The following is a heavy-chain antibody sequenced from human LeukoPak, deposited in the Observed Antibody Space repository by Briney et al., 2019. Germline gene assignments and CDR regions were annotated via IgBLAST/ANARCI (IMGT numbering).Heavy chain of an antibody. J-gene: IGHJ4*02. V-gene: IGHV3-30*18. CDR1: GFTFSSYG. D-gene: IGHD3-10*01. Sequence: SGGSLRLSCAASGFTFSSYGMHWVRQAPGKGLEWVAVISYDGSNKYYADSVKGRFTISRDNSKNTLYLQMNSLRAEDTAVYYCAKDMERRGIMVRGVLDYWGQGTLVTVSS. CDR2: ISYDGSNK. CDR3: AKDMERRGIMVRGVLDY.